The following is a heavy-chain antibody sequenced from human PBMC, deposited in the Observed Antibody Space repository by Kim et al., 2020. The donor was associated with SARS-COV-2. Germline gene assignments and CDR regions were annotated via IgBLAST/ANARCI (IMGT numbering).Heavy chain of an antibody. J-gene: IGHJ5*01. CDR1: GGSFSGYY. V-gene: IGHV4-34*01. CDR2: INHSGST. CDR3: SISWGYFCVLVSYLGTNW. Sequence: SETLSLSCAAYGGSFSGYYWSWIRQPPGKGLEWIGEINHSGSTNYNPSLKRRVTISVDTSKNQSSLKLMSLPAADMAVYYYSISWGYFCVLVSYLGTNW. D-gene: IGHD3-10*01.